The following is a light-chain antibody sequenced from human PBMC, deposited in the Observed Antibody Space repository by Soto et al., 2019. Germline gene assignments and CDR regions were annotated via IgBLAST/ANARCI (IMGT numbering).Light chain of an antibody. J-gene: IGKJ1*01. V-gene: IGKV1-27*01. CDR2: GAS. CDR3: QKYDNAPWT. CDR1: QGXXTY. Sequence: IQMTQSPSXLSASVGDRITITXRASQGXXTYLAWYQQKPGKVPNLLIFGASTLYSGVSSRFSGSGSGTDFTLTISSLQPEDVGTYYCQKYDNAPWTFGQGTRVEIK.